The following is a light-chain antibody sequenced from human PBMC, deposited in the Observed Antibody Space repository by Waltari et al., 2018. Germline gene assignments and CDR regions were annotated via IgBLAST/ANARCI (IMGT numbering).Light chain of an antibody. CDR1: QSVTSN. J-gene: IGKJ3*01. CDR2: GAS. Sequence: EIALTQSPITLSVSPGERATLPCRASQSVTSNLAWYQQKPGQAPRLLIYGASTRATDIPARISGSGSGTEFSLTISSLQSEDFAVYYCHQYNKWPFTFGPGTKVDIK. V-gene: IGKV3-15*01. CDR3: HQYNKWPFT.